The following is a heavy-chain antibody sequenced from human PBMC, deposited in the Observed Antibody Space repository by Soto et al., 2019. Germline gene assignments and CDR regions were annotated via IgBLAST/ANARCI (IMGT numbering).Heavy chain of an antibody. Sequence: EVELLESGGGLVQPGGSLRLSCAASGFTFSRYAMSWVRQAPGKGLEWVSTISVSGASTHSADSVKGRFTISRDNAKNTVYLEMNSLRAEDTAVYYCTKPAAVTTPFYSNGIDVWGQGTTVTVSS. CDR3: TKPAAVTTPFYSNGIDV. V-gene: IGHV3-23*01. D-gene: IGHD4-17*01. J-gene: IGHJ6*02. CDR2: ISVSGAST. CDR1: GFTFSRYA.